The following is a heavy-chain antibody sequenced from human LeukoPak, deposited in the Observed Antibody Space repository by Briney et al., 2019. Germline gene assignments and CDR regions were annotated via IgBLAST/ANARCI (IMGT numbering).Heavy chain of an antibody. Sequence: GGSLRLSCAASGFTFSSYGMHWVRQAPGKGLEWVAVISYDGSNKYYADSVKGRFTISRDNSKNTLYLQMNGLRAEDTAVYYCAKDDLVPAALFDYWGQGTLVTVSS. D-gene: IGHD2-2*01. V-gene: IGHV3-30*18. CDR2: ISYDGSNK. J-gene: IGHJ4*02. CDR1: GFTFSSYG. CDR3: AKDDLVPAALFDY.